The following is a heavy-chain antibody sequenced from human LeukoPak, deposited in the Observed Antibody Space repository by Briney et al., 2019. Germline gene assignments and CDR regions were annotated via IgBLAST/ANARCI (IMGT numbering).Heavy chain of an antibody. CDR2: IYYSGST. V-gene: IGHV4-61*01. Sequence: SETLSLTCTVSGGSVGSGSYYWSWIRQPPGKGLEWIGYIYYSGSTNYNPSLKSRVTISVDTSKNQFSLKLSSVTAADTAVYYCARVGGHVFDYWGQGTLVTVSS. D-gene: IGHD3-16*01. CDR1: GGSVGSGSYY. CDR3: ARVGGHVFDY. J-gene: IGHJ4*02.